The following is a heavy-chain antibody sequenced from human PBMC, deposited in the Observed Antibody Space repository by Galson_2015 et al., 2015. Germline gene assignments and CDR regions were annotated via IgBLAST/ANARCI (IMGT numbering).Heavy chain of an antibody. CDR3: AKMFAATGHYYYYYYMDL. Sequence: SLRLSCAASGFTFNNHAMSWVRQAPGKGLEWVSSISGSGLTTYYADSVKGRFTISRVNSKNTLYLQMNSLRADDTAVYFCAKMFAATGHYYYYYYMDLWANGTTVTVSS. D-gene: IGHD6-13*01. V-gene: IGHV3-23*01. J-gene: IGHJ6*03. CDR1: GFTFNNHA. CDR2: ISGSGLTT.